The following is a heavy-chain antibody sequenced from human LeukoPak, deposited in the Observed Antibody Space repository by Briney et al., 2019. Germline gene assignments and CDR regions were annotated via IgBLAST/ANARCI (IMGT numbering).Heavy chain of an antibody. CDR1: GFIFSDHY. V-gene: IGHV3-72*01. CDR2: TRNEANIYTT. D-gene: IGHD1-26*01. CDR3: ASPVGATTVRAFDI. J-gene: IGHJ3*02. Sequence: RGSLRLSCAASGFIFSDHYMDWVRQAPGKGLEWVGRTRNEANIYTTKYAASVKGRFTISRDDSKNSLYLQMNSLKTKDTAVYYCASPVGATTVRAFDIWGQGTMVTVSS.